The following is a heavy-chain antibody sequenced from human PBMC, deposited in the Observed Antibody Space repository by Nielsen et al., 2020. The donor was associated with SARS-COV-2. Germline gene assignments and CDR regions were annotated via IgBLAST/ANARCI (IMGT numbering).Heavy chain of an antibody. D-gene: IGHD1-26*01. CDR2: IWYDGSNK. CDR1: GFTFSSYG. J-gene: IGHJ4*02. Sequence: GGSLRLSCAASGFTFSSYGMHWVRQAPGKGLEWVAVIWYDGSNKYYADSVKGRFTISRDDSKSIAYLQMNSLKTEDTAVYYCTSSLVYWGQGTLVTVSS. CDR3: TSSLVY. V-gene: IGHV3-33*01.